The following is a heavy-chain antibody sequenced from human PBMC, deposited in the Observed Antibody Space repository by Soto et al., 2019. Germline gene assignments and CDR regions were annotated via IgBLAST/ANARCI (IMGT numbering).Heavy chain of an antibody. CDR2: INPSGGST. CDR1: GYTFTSYY. J-gene: IGHJ6*02. Sequence: SVKVSCKASGYTFTSYYMHWVRQAPGQGLEWMGIINPSGGSTSYAQKFQGRVTMTRDTSTSTVYMELSSLRSEDTAVYYCARENLYYYDSSGYLGGYYYYYGMDVWGQGTTVTVSS. CDR3: ARENLYYYDSSGYLGGYYYYYGMDV. V-gene: IGHV1-46*01. D-gene: IGHD3-22*01.